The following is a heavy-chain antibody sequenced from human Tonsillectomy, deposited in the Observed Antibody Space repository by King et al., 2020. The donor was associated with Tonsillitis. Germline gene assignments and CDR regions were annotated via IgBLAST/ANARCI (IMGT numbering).Heavy chain of an antibody. Sequence: VQLVESGGGVVQPGGSLRLSCVGSGFTLSRCGMQWVRQAPGKGLEWVVGIEYDGRIYYYADSGKGRFTVSRDDSENTLYLHMNSLRAEDTAGYYCARDLSHWALSFDNWGQGTLVTVSS. J-gene: IGHJ4*02. CDR3: ARDLSHWALSFDN. D-gene: IGHD2/OR15-2a*01. CDR2: IEYDGRIY. V-gene: IGHV3-33*08. CDR1: GFTLSRCG.